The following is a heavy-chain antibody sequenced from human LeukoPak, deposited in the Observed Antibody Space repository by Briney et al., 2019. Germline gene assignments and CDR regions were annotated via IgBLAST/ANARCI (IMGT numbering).Heavy chain of an antibody. CDR2: ISRNGDYI. CDR3: ARGATSLPRVHLDSSGYKKVLDQNAFDI. Sequence: GRSLRLSCAASGFTFSSYGMHWVRQAPGKGLERVASISRNGDYIFYADSVKGRFTISRDNAKSSVFLQMNNLRAEDTAVYYCARGATSLPRVHLDSSGYKKVLDQNAFDIWGQGTMVTVSS. V-gene: IGHV3-21*01. CDR1: GFTFSSYG. D-gene: IGHD3-22*01. J-gene: IGHJ3*02.